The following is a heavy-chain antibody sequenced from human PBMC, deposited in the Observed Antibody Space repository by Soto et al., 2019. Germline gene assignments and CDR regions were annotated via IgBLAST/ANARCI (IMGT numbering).Heavy chain of an antibody. CDR3: ARDVSPGSSGWYFDAFDI. CDR1: GFTFSNYW. V-gene: IGHV3-7*01. J-gene: IGHJ3*02. Sequence: QLVESGGGLVQPGGSLRLSCAASGFTFSNYWMTWVRQAPGKGLEWVANIKRDGSGGSYLDSVRGRFTVSRDNARNSLYLQMNSVRAEDTALYYCARDVSPGSSGWYFDAFDIWGQGTMVTVSS. CDR2: IKRDGSGG. D-gene: IGHD6-13*01.